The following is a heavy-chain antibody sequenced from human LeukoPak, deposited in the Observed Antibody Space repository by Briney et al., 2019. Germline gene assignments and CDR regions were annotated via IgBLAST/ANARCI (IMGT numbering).Heavy chain of an antibody. J-gene: IGHJ4*02. V-gene: IGHV4-34*01. CDR1: GGSFRGYY. Sequence: SGTLSLTCAVYGGSFRGYYWSWIRKPPGKGLEWIGEINHSGSTNYNPSLKSRVTISVDTSKNQFSLKLSSVTAADTAVYYCARGHYDSSGYCFDYWGQGTLVTVSS. D-gene: IGHD3-22*01. CDR3: ARGHYDSSGYCFDY. CDR2: INHSGST.